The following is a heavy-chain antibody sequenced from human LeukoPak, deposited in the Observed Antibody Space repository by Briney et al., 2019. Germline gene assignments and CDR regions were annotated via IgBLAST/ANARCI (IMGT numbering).Heavy chain of an antibody. J-gene: IGHJ6*03. CDR1: RGPISSYY. D-gene: IGHD1-26*01. CDR3: ARGGGGSYYEYYYYYMDV. CDR2: IYYSGST. Sequence: SETLSLTCTVPRGPISSYYWSWIRQPPGKGLEWIGYIYYSGSTNYNPSLKSRVTISVDTSKNQFSLKLSSVTAADTAVYYCARGGGGSYYEYYYYYMDVWGKGTTVTVSS. V-gene: IGHV4-59*01.